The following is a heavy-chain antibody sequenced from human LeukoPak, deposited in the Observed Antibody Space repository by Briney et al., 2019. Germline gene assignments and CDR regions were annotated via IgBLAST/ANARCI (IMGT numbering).Heavy chain of an antibody. V-gene: IGHV4-34*01. CDR1: GGSFSGYY. CDR2: INRSGST. J-gene: IGHJ6*02. D-gene: IGHD4-4*01. CDR3: ARSLDYSHYYYYYGMDV. Sequence: SETLSLTCAVYGGSFSGYYWSWIRQPPGKGLEWIGEINRSGSTNYNPSLKSRVTISVDTSKNQFSLKLSSVTAADTAVYYCARSLDYSHYYYYYGMDVWGQGTTVTVSS.